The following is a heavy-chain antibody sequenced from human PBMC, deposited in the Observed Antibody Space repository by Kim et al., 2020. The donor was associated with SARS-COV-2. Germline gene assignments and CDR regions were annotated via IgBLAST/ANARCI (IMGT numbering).Heavy chain of an antibody. CDR1: GFTFSNAW. CDR3: TTDYSGGSVYYFDY. J-gene: IGHJ4*02. Sequence: GGSLRLSCAASGFTFSNAWMSWVRQAPGKGLEWVGRIKSKTDGGTTDYAAPVKGRFTISRDDSKNTLYLQMNSLKTEDTAVYYCTTDYSGGSVYYFDYWGQGTLVTVSS. V-gene: IGHV3-15*01. D-gene: IGHD2-15*01. CDR2: IKSKTDGGTT.